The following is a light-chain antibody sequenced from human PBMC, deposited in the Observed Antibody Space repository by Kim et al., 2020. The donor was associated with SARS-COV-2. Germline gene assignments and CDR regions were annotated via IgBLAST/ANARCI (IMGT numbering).Light chain of an antibody. CDR1: QSVSSSY. CDR3: QQYGSSPWT. J-gene: IGKJ1*01. V-gene: IGKV3-20*01. CDR2: GAS. Sequence: SPGERPTLSCRASQSVSSSYLAWYQQKPGQAPRLLIYGASSRGTGMPDRFSGSGSGTDFTLTISRLEPEDFAVYYCQQYGSSPWTFGQGTKVDIK.